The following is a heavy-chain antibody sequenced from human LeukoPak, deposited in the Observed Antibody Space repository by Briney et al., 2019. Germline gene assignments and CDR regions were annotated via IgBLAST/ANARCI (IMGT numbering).Heavy chain of an antibody. Sequence: PGGSLRLSCAASGFTFSSYEMNWVRQAPGKGLEWVSYISSSGSTIYYADSVKGRFTISRDNAKNSLYLQMNRLRAEDTAVYYCARSDYDSSGYGHFDYWGQGTLVTVSS. V-gene: IGHV3-48*03. CDR2: ISSSGSTI. CDR1: GFTFSSYE. D-gene: IGHD3-22*01. J-gene: IGHJ4*02. CDR3: ARSDYDSSGYGHFDY.